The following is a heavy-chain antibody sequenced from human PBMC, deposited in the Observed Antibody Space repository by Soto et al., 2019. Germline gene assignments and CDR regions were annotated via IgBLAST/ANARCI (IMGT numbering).Heavy chain of an antibody. CDR3: AREGKQLWLNRGAFDI. V-gene: IGHV3-33*01. J-gene: IGHJ3*02. CDR2: IWYDGSNK. D-gene: IGHD5-18*01. CDR1: GFTFSSYG. Sequence: GGSLRLSCAASGFTFSSYGMHWVRQAPGKGLEWVAVIWYDGSNKYYADSVKGRFTISRDNSKNTLYLQMNSLRAEDTAVYYCAREGKQLWLNRGAFDIWGQGTMVTVSS.